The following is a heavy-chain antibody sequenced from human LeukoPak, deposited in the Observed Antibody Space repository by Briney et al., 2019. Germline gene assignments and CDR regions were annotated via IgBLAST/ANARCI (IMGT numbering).Heavy chain of an antibody. J-gene: IGHJ4*02. V-gene: IGHV5-51*01. Sequence: GESLKISCKGSGYRFTSYWIGWVRQMPGKGLEWMGIIYPGDSDTRYSPSFQGQVTISADKSISTAYLQWSSLKASDTAMYYCARGHPRDGYNYDYWGQGTLVTVSS. CDR2: IYPGDSDT. CDR3: ARGHPRDGYNYDY. D-gene: IGHD5-24*01. CDR1: GYRFTSYW.